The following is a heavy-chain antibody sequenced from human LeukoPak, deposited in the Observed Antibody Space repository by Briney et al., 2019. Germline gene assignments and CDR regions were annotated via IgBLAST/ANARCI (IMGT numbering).Heavy chain of an antibody. V-gene: IGHV4-34*01. CDR2: INHSGST. J-gene: IGHJ2*01. CDR3: ARRKNYYDSSGYRSYWYSDL. Sequence: SETLSLTCAVYGGSFSGYYWSWIRQPPGKGLEWIGEINHSGSTNYNPSLKSRVTISVDTSKNQFSLKLSSVTAADTAVYYCARRKNYYDSSGYRSYWYSDLWGRGTLVTVSS. D-gene: IGHD3-22*01. CDR1: GGSFSGYY.